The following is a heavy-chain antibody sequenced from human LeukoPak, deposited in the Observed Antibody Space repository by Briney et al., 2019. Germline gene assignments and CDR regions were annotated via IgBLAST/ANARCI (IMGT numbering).Heavy chain of an antibody. Sequence: SETLSLTCTVSGGSISGYFWSWLRQPPGKGLGWIGYIHYSGSTNYNPSLNGRVTISVDTSKDQFSLRLSSVTAEDTAVYFCARYGVTIVRGGKYYFDSLGQGTLVTASS. D-gene: IGHD3-10*01. J-gene: IGHJ4*02. CDR1: GGSISGYF. V-gene: IGHV4-59*08. CDR2: IHYSGST. CDR3: ARYGVTIVRGGKYYFDS.